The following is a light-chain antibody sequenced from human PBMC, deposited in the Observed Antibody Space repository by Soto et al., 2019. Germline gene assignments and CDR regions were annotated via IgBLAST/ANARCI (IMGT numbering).Light chain of an antibody. CDR3: QQYGSSGT. CDR2: GAS. J-gene: IGKJ1*01. Sequence: EMVLTPSPGTLSLSLGERATLSCRASQSLRTNSLAWYQQKPGQAPRLLIYGASNRATGIPDRFSGSGSGTDFTLTISRLEPEDFAVYYCQQYGSSGTFGQGTKVDIK. V-gene: IGKV3-20*01. CDR1: QSLRTNS.